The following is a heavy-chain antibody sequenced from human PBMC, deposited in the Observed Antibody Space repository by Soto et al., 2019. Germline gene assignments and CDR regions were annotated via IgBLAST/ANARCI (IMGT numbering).Heavy chain of an antibody. CDR1: GGSFSGYY. V-gene: IGHV4-34*01. J-gene: IGHJ6*02. Sequence: SETLSLTCAVYGGSFSGYYWSWIRQPPGKGLEWIGEINHSGSTNYNPSLKSRVTISVDTSKNQFSLKLSSVTAADTAVYYCARGIVVVVAARWYYGMDVWGQGTTVTVSS. D-gene: IGHD2-15*01. CDR2: INHSGST. CDR3: ARGIVVVVAARWYYGMDV.